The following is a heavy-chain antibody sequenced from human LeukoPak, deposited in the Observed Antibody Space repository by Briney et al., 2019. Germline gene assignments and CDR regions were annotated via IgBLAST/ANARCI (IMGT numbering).Heavy chain of an antibody. J-gene: IGHJ4*02. D-gene: IGHD3-9*01. CDR2: IRSKAYGGTT. Sequence: NPGRSLTLSCTASGFTFGDYAMSWIRQAPGKGLEWVGLIRSKAYGGTTENAASVKGRFTISRDDSKSIAYLQMNSLRTEDTAVYYCTRLRYFDSDYWGQGTLVTVSS. V-gene: IGHV3-49*05. CDR1: GFTFGDYA. CDR3: TRLRYFDSDY.